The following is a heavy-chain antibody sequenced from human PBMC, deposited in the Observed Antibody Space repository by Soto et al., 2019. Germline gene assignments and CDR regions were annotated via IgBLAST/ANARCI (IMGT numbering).Heavy chain of an antibody. CDR2: TSGSGGST. D-gene: IGHD5-12*01. J-gene: IGHJ3*01. CDR3: AKDQVDVVATSKDAFDV. V-gene: IGHV3-23*01. CDR1: GFTFSSCA. Sequence: EVQLLESGGGLVQPGGSLRLSCAASGFTFSSCAMTWVRQAPGKGLEWVSATSGSGGSTYYADSEKGRFTISRDNSKNTLYLQMNSLRAEDTAVYYCAKDQVDVVATSKDAFDVWGQGTMVAGSS.